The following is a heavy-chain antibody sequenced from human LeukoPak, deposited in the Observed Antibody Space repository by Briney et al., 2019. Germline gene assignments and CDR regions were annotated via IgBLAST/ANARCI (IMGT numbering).Heavy chain of an antibody. CDR2: IRGSGGST. D-gene: IGHD5-18*01. CDR3: AKDGTNTWIQLWLRPYYYYYYMDV. Sequence: GGSLRLSCAASGFTFSSYAMSWVRQAPGKGLEWVSAIRGSGGSTNYGDSVKGRFTIFRDNSKNTLYLQMKSLRAEDTAVYYCAKDGTNTWIQLWLRPYYYYYYMDVWGKGTTVTVSS. V-gene: IGHV3-23*01. J-gene: IGHJ6*03. CDR1: GFTFSSYA.